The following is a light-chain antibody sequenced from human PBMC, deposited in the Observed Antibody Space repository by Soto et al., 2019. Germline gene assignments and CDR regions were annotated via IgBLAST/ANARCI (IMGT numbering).Light chain of an antibody. V-gene: IGKV3-20*01. J-gene: IGKJ1*01. CDR1: QSVSSSY. Sequence: EIVLTQSPGTLSLSPGERATLSCRASQSVSSSYLAWYQQKPGQAPRLLIYGASSRATGIPDSFSCSGSGTDFTLTISRLEPEDFAVYYCQQYGSSPGTFGQGTKVDIK. CDR3: QQYGSSPGT. CDR2: GAS.